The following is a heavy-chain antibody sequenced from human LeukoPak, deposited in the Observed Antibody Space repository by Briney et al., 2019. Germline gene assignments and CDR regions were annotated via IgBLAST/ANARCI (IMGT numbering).Heavy chain of an antibody. CDR2: ISWDSSSM. V-gene: IGHV3-9*01. J-gene: IGHJ4*02. CDR3: AKDSD. Sequence: GGSLRLSCAASGFTFYDHAMHWVRQAPGKGLEWVSGISWDSSSMVYADSVKGRFTISRDNAKNSLYLQMNSLRVEDTALYYCAKDSDWGQGILVTVSS. CDR1: GFTFYDHA.